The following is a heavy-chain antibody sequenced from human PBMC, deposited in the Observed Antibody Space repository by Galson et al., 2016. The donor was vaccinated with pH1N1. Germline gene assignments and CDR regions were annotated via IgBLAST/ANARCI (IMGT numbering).Heavy chain of an antibody. CDR2: IKQDGSET. CDR3: VSDRRFLDDYYYGMDV. Sequence: SLRLSCAASGFTFTSYWMNWVRQAPGKGLEWVANIKQDGSETYYVASVKGRFTISRDNAKTSVYLQMNSLRAEDTAVYYCVSDRRFLDDYYYGMDVWGHGATVTVSS. CDR1: GFTFTSYW. J-gene: IGHJ6*02. D-gene: IGHD3/OR15-3a*01. V-gene: IGHV3-7*01.